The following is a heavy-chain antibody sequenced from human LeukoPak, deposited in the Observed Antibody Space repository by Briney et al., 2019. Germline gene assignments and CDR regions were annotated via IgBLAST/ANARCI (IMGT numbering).Heavy chain of an antibody. J-gene: IGHJ5*02. CDR3: AKAGYDYVWGSYRSLSWFDP. CDR2: ISYDGSNK. D-gene: IGHD3-16*02. CDR1: GFAFSSYG. Sequence: GGSLRLSCAASGFAFSSYGMHWVRQAPGKGLEWVAVISYDGSNKYYADSVKGRFTISRDNSKNTLYLQMNSLRAEDTAVYYCAKAGYDYVWGSYRSLSWFDPWGQGTLVTVSS. V-gene: IGHV3-30*18.